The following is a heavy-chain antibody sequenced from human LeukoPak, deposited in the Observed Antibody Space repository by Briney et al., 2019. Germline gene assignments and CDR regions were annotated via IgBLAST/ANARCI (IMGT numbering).Heavy chain of an antibody. Sequence: GGSLRLSCAASGFTFRSYWMAWVRQSPGKGLEWVANIKQDGSETYHVDSVKGRFTISRDNAKDSLYLEMNSLRAEDTAVYYCARGGQAGTGDLWGQGTLVTVSS. J-gene: IGHJ5*02. CDR2: IKQDGSET. CDR3: ARGGQAGTGDL. CDR1: GFTFRSYW. V-gene: IGHV3-7*01. D-gene: IGHD3-10*01.